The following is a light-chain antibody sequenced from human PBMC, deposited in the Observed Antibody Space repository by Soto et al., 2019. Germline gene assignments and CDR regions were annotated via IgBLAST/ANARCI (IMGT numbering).Light chain of an antibody. Sequence: EIWLTQSPGTLSLSPGERTTLSCRASQSVSSSYLAWYQQKPGQAPRPLIYGASSRAIGIPDRFSGSGSGTDCTLTISRLEAEDFAVYYCQQYGSSPWTFGQGTKVDIK. CDR2: GAS. CDR3: QQYGSSPWT. J-gene: IGKJ1*01. V-gene: IGKV3-20*01. CDR1: QSVSSSY.